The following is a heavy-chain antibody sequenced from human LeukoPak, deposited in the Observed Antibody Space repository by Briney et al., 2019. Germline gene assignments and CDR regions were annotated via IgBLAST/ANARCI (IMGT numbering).Heavy chain of an antibody. CDR2: INTNTGNP. J-gene: IGHJ5*02. CDR1: GYTFTSYD. CDR3: ARGSEDNWFDP. Sequence: ASVKVSCKASGYTFTSYDINWVRQATGQGLEWMGWINTNTGNPTYAQGFTGRFVFSLDTSVSTAYLQISSLKAEDTAVYYCARGSEDNWFDPWGQGTLVTVSS. V-gene: IGHV7-4-1*02.